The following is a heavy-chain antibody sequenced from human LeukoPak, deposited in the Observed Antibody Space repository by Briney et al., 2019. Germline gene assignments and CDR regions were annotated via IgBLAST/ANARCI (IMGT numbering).Heavy chain of an antibody. D-gene: IGHD2/OR15-2a*01. CDR1: GYSFTSSW. Sequence: GESLKISCKGSGYSFTSSWIGWVRQMPGKGLEWMGIIYPGDSDTRYSPSFEGQVTISADESISTAYLQWSSLEASDTAIYYCATHIADLSDSNTLDIWGQGTMVTVSS. V-gene: IGHV5-51*01. CDR3: ATHIADLSDSNTLDI. CDR2: IYPGDSDT. J-gene: IGHJ3*02.